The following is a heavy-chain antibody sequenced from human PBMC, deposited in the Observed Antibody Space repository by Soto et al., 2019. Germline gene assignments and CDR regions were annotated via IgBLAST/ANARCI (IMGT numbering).Heavy chain of an antibody. CDR1: GFTFSSYG. Sequence: QVQLVESGGGVVQPGRSLRLSCAASGFTFSSYGMHWVRQAPGKGLEWVAVIWYEGSNKYYADSVKGRFTISRDNSKNTLYLQRNSLRAEDTAVYYCARDITVTTGYHYYYYYGMDVWGQGTTVTVSS. D-gene: IGHD4-17*01. V-gene: IGHV3-33*01. CDR3: ARDITVTTGYHYYYYYGMDV. CDR2: IWYEGSNK. J-gene: IGHJ6*02.